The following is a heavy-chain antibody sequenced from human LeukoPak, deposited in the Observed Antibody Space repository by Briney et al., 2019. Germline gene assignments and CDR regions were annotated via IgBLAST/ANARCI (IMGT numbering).Heavy chain of an antibody. CDR1: GYTFTSYY. V-gene: IGHV1-46*01. D-gene: IGHD3-10*01. CDR3: ARGPMRMVRGYYYYYGMDV. CDR2: INPSGGST. J-gene: IGHJ6*02. Sequence: AASVKVSCKASGYTFTSYYMHWVRQAPGQGLEWMGIINPSGGSTSYAQKFQGRVTMTRNTSISTAYMELSSLRSEDTAVYYCARGPMRMVRGYYYYYGMDVWGQGTTVTVSS.